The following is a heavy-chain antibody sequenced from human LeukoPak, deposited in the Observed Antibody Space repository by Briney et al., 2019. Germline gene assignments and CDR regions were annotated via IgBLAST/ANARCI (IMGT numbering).Heavy chain of an antibody. Sequence: GGSLRLSCVASGFILSRYYMSWVRQTPGKGLEWVALSYSGGSTYYADSVKGRFTISRDNSKKMLFLQMNSLRADDTGVYYCAKDRGATIAAAVNYWGQGTLVTVSS. D-gene: IGHD6-13*01. J-gene: IGHJ4*02. CDR2: SYSGGST. V-gene: IGHV3-53*01. CDR1: GFILSRYY. CDR3: AKDRGATIAAAVNY.